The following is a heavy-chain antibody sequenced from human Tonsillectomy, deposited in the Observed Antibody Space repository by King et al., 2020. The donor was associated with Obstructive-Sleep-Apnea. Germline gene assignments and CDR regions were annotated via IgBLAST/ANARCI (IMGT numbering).Heavy chain of an antibody. D-gene: IGHD6-19*01. V-gene: IGHV4-4*02. CDR2: IYHSGST. CDR1: GGSISSTKW. CDR3: ARHSYSSGLYYYGLDV. Sequence: VQLQESGPGLVKLSGTLSLTCCVSGGSISSTKWWGWVRAPPGKWLEWIGEIYHSGSTSNNPSLKSRVTISVDKSKNQFSLGLTSVTAADTAVYFCARHSYSSGLYYYGLDVWGQGTTVTVSS. J-gene: IGHJ6*02.